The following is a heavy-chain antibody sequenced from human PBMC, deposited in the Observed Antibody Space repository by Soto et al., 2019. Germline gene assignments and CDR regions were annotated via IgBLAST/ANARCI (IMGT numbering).Heavy chain of an antibody. CDR2: IYYSGST. Sequence: SETLSLTCTVYGGSISNYYWSWIRQPPGKGLEWIGYIYYSGSTNYNPSLKSRVTISVDTSKNQFSLKLNSVTAADTAMYYCARRDSSSWFLDYWGQGTLVTVSS. CDR1: GGSISNYY. J-gene: IGHJ4*02. D-gene: IGHD6-13*01. CDR3: ARRDSSSWFLDY. V-gene: IGHV4-59*08.